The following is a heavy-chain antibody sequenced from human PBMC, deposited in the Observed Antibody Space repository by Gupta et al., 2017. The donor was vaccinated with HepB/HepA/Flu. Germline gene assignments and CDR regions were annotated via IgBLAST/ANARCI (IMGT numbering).Heavy chain of an antibody. CDR2: IYYSGST. CDR3: ARDRRMITGTTTLYWFDP. D-gene: IGHD1-7*01. CDR1: GGSISSYY. J-gene: IGHJ5*02. V-gene: IGHV4-59*01. Sequence: QVQLQESGPGLVKPSETLSLTCTVSGGSISSYYWSWIRQPPGKGLAWIGYIYYSGSTNYNPSLKSRVTISVDTSKNQFSLKLSSVTAADTAVYYCARDRRMITGTTTLYWFDPWGQVTLVTVAS.